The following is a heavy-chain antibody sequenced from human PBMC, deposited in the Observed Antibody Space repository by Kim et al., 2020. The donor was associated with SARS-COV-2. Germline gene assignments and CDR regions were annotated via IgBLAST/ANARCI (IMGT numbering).Heavy chain of an antibody. CDR2: ISAYNGNT. J-gene: IGHJ5*02. CDR3: ARDASRLRYFDWLFNWFDP. D-gene: IGHD3-9*01. V-gene: IGHV1-18*01. CDR1: GYTFTSYG. Sequence: ASVKVSCKASGYTFTSYGISWVRQAPGQGLEWMGWISAYNGNTNYAQKLQGRVTMTTDTSTSTAYMELRSLRSDDTAVYYCARDASRLRYFDWLFNWFDPWGQGTLVTVSS.